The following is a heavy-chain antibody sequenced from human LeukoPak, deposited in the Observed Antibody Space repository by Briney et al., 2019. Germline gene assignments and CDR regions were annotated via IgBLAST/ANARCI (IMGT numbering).Heavy chain of an antibody. CDR1: GGSISSGGYS. CDR3: ARGIAIRNNWFDP. D-gene: IGHD2-21*01. Sequence: SETLSLTCAVSGGSISSGGYSWSWIRQPPGKGLEWIGYIYHSGSTYYNPSLKSRVTISVDRSKNQFSLKLSSVTAADTAVYYCARGIAIRNNWFDPWGQGTLVTVSS. CDR2: IYHSGST. V-gene: IGHV4-30-2*01. J-gene: IGHJ5*02.